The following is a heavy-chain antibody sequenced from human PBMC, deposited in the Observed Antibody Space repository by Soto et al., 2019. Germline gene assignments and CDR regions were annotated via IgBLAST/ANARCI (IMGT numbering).Heavy chain of an antibody. V-gene: IGHV2-5*02. CDR2: IYWDDDK. CDR3: AHRDYYRSGSIN. CDR1: GFSLSTSVVG. Sequence: QITLKESGPTLVKPTQTLTLTCTFSGFSLSTSVVGVGWIRQPPGKALEWLALIYWDDDKRYSPSLKSRLTITKYTSKNQVVLTMTNMDPVDTATYYCAHRDYYRSGSINWGQGTMVTVSS. D-gene: IGHD3-10*01. J-gene: IGHJ3*01.